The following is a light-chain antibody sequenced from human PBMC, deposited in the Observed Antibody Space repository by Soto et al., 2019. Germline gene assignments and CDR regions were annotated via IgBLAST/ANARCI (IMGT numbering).Light chain of an antibody. CDR3: SSYTGGNPSYV. V-gene: IGLV2-14*01. J-gene: IGLJ1*01. Sequence: QSALTQPASVSGSAGQSITISCSGTMRDVGAYNLVSWYQQHPGTAPKLIIYEVTIRPSGVSDRFSGSKSGNTASLTVSGLQAEDEADYYCSSYTGGNPSYVFGTGTKVTVL. CDR2: EVT. CDR1: MRDVGAYNL.